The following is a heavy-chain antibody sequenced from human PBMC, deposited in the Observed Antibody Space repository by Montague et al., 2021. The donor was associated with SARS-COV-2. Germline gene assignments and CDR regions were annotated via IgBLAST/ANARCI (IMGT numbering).Heavy chain of an antibody. Sequence: SETLSLTCAVYGGSFNGYYWNWIRQPPGKGLEWIGEINHSGSTNYNPSLKSRVTMSVDTSKNQFSLKLSSVTAADTAVYYCARGARQGYGFRLGSFDSWGQGTPVTVSS. J-gene: IGHJ4*02. CDR1: GGSFNGYY. V-gene: IGHV4-34*01. CDR2: INHSGST. CDR3: ARGARQGYGFRLGSFDS. D-gene: IGHD3-10*01.